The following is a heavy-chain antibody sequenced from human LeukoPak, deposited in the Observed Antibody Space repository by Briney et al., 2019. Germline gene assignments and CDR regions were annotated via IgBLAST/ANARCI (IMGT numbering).Heavy chain of an antibody. Sequence: SGGSLRLSCVASGFTFSDYFMNWIRQAPGKGLEWVSYISVSDNTTYYADSVKGRFTISRDSSKDTLYLQMNSLRVEDTAMYFCAKDQSPKLESMFDSWGQGTLVTVSS. J-gene: IGHJ4*02. CDR1: GFTFSDYF. V-gene: IGHV3-11*01. CDR2: ISVSDNTT. CDR3: AKDQSPKLESMFDS. D-gene: IGHD1-1*01.